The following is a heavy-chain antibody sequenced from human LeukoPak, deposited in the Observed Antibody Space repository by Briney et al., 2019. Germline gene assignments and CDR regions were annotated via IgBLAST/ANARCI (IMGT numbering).Heavy chain of an antibody. Sequence: SETLSLTCTVSGGSISNYYWSWIRQPPGKGLEWIGYIYCSGSTNYNPSLKSRVTISVDTSKDQFSLKLSSVTAADTAVYYCARRDEYSGWFDPWGQGTLVTVSS. CDR2: IYCSGST. CDR3: ARRDEYSGWFDP. D-gene: IGHD5-12*01. CDR1: GGSISNYY. J-gene: IGHJ5*02. V-gene: IGHV4-59*08.